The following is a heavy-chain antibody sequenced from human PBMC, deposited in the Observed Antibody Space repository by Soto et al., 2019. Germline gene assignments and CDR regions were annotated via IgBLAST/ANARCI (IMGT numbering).Heavy chain of an antibody. Sequence: ASVNVSCKASGYTFTTYEISWVRQAPGQGLEWMGWISAYNGNTNYAQRLQGRVTITTDTSTSTTYMELRSLKSDDTAVYYCARVGSSSSPIDFWGQGTLVTVSS. CDR3: ARVGSSSSPIDF. CDR1: GYTFTTYE. D-gene: IGHD6-6*01. J-gene: IGHJ4*02. V-gene: IGHV1-18*01. CDR2: ISAYNGNT.